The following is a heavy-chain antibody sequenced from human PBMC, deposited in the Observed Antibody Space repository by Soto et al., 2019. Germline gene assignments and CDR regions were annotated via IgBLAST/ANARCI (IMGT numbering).Heavy chain of an antibody. Sequence: ASVKVSCKASGYYFTAYDINWVLQASGQGLEWMGWMNPINGATGTARRFQGRVSLSRNTATGTAYLELTSLRSDDTAVYYCGRGPSPRAPAGGTPYYYAMDVWGQGTTVTSP. CDR2: MNPINGAT. CDR1: GYYFTAYD. J-gene: IGHJ6*02. V-gene: IGHV1-8*02. CDR3: GRGPSPRAPAGGTPYYYAMDV. D-gene: IGHD6-13*01.